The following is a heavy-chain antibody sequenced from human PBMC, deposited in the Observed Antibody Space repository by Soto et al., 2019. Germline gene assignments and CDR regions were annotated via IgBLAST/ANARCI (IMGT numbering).Heavy chain of an antibody. CDR1: GGSFSGYY. V-gene: IGHV4-34*01. Sequence: PSETLSLTCAVYGGSFSGYYWSWIRQPPGKGLEWIGEINHSGGTNYSPSLKSRVTISVDTSKNQFSLNLNSVTAADTAVYFCGRDLTSNANCIDPWGQGTLVTVSS. D-gene: IGHD2-2*01. CDR3: GRDLTSNANCIDP. CDR2: INHSGGT. J-gene: IGHJ5*02.